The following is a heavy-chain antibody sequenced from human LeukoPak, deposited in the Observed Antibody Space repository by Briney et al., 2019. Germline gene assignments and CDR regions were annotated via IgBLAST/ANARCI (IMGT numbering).Heavy chain of an antibody. Sequence: ASVKVSCKASGYTFTGYYVHWVRQAPGQGHEWMGWVNPNSGGTNYAQKFQGRVTMTRDTSISTAYMELSRLRSDDTAVYYCARPYCSSTSCINWFDPWGQGTLVTVSS. J-gene: IGHJ5*02. CDR2: VNPNSGGT. CDR1: GYTFTGYY. D-gene: IGHD2-2*01. CDR3: ARPYCSSTSCINWFDP. V-gene: IGHV1-2*02.